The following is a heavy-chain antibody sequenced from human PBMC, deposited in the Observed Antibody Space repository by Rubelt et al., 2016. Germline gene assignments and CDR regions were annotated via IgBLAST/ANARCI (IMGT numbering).Heavy chain of an antibody. J-gene: IGHJ3*02. V-gene: IGHV3-48*02. Sequence: GGSLRLSCAASGFTVSSNYMNWVRQAPGKGLEWVSYISSSSSTIYYADSVKGRFTISRDNAKNSLYLQMNSLRDEDTAVYYCARERIGYCSSTSCYSGAFDIWGQGTMVTVSS. CDR3: ARERIGYCSSTSCYSGAFDI. CDR2: ISSSSSTI. CDR1: GFTVSSNY. D-gene: IGHD2-2*01.